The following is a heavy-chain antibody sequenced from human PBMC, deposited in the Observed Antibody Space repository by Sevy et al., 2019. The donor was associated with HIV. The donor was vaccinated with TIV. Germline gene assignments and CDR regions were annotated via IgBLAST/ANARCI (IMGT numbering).Heavy chain of an antibody. J-gene: IGHJ4*02. V-gene: IGHV3-7*01. CDR3: ARDPDILSGYPSHYFDY. CDR2: IKEDGSQK. CDR1: GFSFSKYS. D-gene: IGHD3-9*01. Sequence: GGSLRLSCAASGFSFSKYSMSWVRQAPGKGLEWVANIKEDGSQKNYLESVKGRFIISRDNAKNLLYLQMNNLRADDTAVYYCARDPDILSGYPSHYFDYWGQGTLVTVSS.